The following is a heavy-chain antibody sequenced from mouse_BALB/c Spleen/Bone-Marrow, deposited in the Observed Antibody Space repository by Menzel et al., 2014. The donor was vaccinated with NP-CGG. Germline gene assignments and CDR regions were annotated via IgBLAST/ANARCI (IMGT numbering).Heavy chain of an antibody. CDR2: ISSGGST. CDR3: ARDDYDDQYYFDY. J-gene: IGHJ2*01. Sequence: EVHLVESGGGLVKPGGSLKLSCAASGFTFSSYAMSWVRRTPEKRLEWVASISSGGSTYYPDSVKGRFTISRDNARNILYLQMSSLRSEDTAMYYCARDDYDDQYYFDYWGQGTTLTVSS. V-gene: IGHV5-6-5*01. CDR1: GFTFSSYA. D-gene: IGHD2-4*01.